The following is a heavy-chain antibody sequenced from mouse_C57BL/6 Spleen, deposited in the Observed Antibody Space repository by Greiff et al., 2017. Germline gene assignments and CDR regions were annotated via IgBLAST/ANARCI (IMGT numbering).Heavy chain of an antibody. CDR1: GYTFTSYW. CDR3: ARDAHYGNYGDYFDY. Sequence: QVQLKESGTELVKPGASVKLSCKASGYTFTSYWMHWVKQRPGQGLEWIGNINPSNGGTNYNEKFKSKATLTVDKSSSTAYMQLSSLTSEDSAVYYCARDAHYGNYGDYFDYWGQGTTLTVSS. D-gene: IGHD2-1*01. J-gene: IGHJ2*01. V-gene: IGHV1-53*01. CDR2: INPSNGGT.